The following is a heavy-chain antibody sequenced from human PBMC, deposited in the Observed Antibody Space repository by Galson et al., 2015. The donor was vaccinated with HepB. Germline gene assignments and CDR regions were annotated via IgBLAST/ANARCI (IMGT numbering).Heavy chain of an antibody. D-gene: IGHD3-22*01. CDR3: ARVGHSSVIPYYFDY. V-gene: IGHV1-18*01. CDR2: ISAYNGNT. CDR1: GYTFTSYG. Sequence: SVKVSCKASGYTFTSYGISWVRQAPGQGLEWMGWISAYNGNTNYAQKLQGRVTMTTDTSTSTAYMELRSLRSDDTAVYYCARVGHSSVIPYYFDYWGQGTLVTVSS. J-gene: IGHJ4*02.